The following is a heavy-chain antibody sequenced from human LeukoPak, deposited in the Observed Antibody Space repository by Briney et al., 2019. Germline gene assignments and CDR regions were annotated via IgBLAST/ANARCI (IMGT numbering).Heavy chain of an antibody. CDR1: GYTFTSYG. CDR2: INPNSGGT. D-gene: IGHD2-15*01. J-gene: IGHJ4*02. V-gene: IGHV1-2*02. Sequence: ASVKVSCKASGYTFTSYGISWVRQAPGQGLEWMGWINPNSGGTNYAQKFQGRVTMTRDTSISTAYMELSRLRSDDTAVYYCARKRGYLDFDYWGQGTLVTVSS. CDR3: ARKRGYLDFDY.